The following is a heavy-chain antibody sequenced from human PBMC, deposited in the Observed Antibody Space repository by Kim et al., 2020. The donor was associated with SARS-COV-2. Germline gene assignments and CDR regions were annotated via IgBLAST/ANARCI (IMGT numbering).Heavy chain of an antibody. CDR2: ISYDGSNK. V-gene: IGHV3-30*04. CDR3: ARVRLRLPDY. J-gene: IGHJ4*02. Sequence: GGSLRLSCAASGFTFSSYAMHWVRQAPGKGLEWVAVISYDGSNKYYADSVKGRFTISRDNSKNTLYLQMNSLRAEDTAVYYCARVRLRLPDYWGQGTLVTVSS. CDR1: GFTFSSYA. D-gene: IGHD5-12*01.